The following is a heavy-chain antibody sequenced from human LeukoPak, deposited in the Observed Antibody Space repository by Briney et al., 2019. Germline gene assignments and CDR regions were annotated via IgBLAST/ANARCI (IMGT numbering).Heavy chain of an antibody. V-gene: IGHV3-30-3*01. CDR1: GFTFSSYI. Sequence: GGSLRLSCAASGFTFSSYIMNWVRQAPGKGLEWVAVISYDGSNKYYADSVNGRFTISRDNSKNTLYLQMNSLRAEDTAVYYCARDGSIAAGGTNYFDYWGQGTLVTVSS. CDR3: ARDGSIAAGGTNYFDY. D-gene: IGHD6-13*01. CDR2: ISYDGSNK. J-gene: IGHJ4*02.